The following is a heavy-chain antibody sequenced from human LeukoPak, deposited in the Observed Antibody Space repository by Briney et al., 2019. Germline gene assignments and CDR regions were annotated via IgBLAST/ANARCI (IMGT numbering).Heavy chain of an antibody. D-gene: IGHD4-23*01. CDR3: ARAPRAYTVVDY. J-gene: IGHJ4*02. V-gene: IGHV3-64*01. CDR2: ISSNGGST. CDR1: GFTFSSYA. Sequence: GGSLRLSCAASGFTFSSYAMHWVRQAPGKGLEYVSAISSNGGSTYYANSVKGRFTISRDNSKNTLYLQMGSLRAEDMAVYYCARAPRAYTVVDYWGQGTLVTVSS.